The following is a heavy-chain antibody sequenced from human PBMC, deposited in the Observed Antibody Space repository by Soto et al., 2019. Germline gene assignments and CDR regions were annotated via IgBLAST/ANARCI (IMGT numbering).Heavy chain of an antibody. J-gene: IGHJ6*02. CDR1: GYTFTSYR. CDR3: ARGAGGSSWPFYGMDV. CDR2: ISAYNGNT. V-gene: IGHV1-18*04. D-gene: IGHD6-13*01. Sequence: ASVKVSCKSSGYTFTSYRISWVRQAPGQGLEWMGWISAYNGNTNYAQKLQGRVTMTTDTSTSTAYMELRSLRSDDTAVYYCARGAGGSSWPFYGMDVWGQGTTVTVS.